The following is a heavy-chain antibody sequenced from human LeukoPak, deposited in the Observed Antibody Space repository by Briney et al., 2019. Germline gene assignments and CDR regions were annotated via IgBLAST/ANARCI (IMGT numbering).Heavy chain of an antibody. V-gene: IGHV3-53*05. J-gene: IGHJ5*02. Sequence: PGGSLRLSCAASGLSISDNYMSWVRQAPGKGLEWVSIIHSGGNIYYADSVKGRFTISRDNSKNTLYLQMNSLRAEDTAVYYCAKERYDILTGYQLFDPWGQGTLVTVSS. CDR3: AKERYDILTGYQLFDP. CDR1: GLSISDNY. CDR2: IHSGGNI. D-gene: IGHD3-9*01.